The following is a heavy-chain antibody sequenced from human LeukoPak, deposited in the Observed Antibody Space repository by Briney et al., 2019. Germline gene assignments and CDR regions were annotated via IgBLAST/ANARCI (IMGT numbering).Heavy chain of an antibody. CDR2: VSSSGTTI. CDR1: GFSFSDYY. V-gene: IGHV3-11*01. J-gene: IGHJ4*02. Sequence: GGSLRLSCAASGFSFSDYYMSWIRQAPGEGLEWVSYVSSSGTTIYYADSVKGRFTISRDNAKNSLYLQMNSLRAEDTAVYYCAKDRSYHDYWGQGTLVTVSS. CDR3: AKDRSYHDY. D-gene: IGHD2-2*01.